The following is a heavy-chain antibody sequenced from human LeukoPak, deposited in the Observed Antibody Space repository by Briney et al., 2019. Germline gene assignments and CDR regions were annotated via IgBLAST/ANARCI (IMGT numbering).Heavy chain of an antibody. J-gene: IGHJ5*02. CDR1: GGSFSGYY. V-gene: IGHV4-34*01. CDR2: INHSGST. Sequence: SETLSLTCAVYGGSFSGYYWSWIRQPPGKGLEWIGEINHSGSTNDNPSLKSRVTISVDTSKNQFSLKLSSVTAADTAVYYCARGLVAYDFWSGYYTRVSWFDPWGQGTLVTVSS. CDR3: ARGLVAYDFWSGYYTRVSWFDP. D-gene: IGHD3-3*01.